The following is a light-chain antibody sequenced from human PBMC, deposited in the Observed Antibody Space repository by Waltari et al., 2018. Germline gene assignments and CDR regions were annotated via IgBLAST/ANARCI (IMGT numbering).Light chain of an antibody. J-gene: IGLJ3*02. CDR1: SNNVAYQG. CDR3: SAWDRSLGAWV. CDR2: RNN. V-gene: IGLV10-54*04. Sequence: QAGLTQPPSMSKGLRQTATLTCTGNSNNVAYQGAAWLQQHQGHPPKVLSYRNNNRPSGISARVADSSSVNAASLTSTGLQAEDEADYYCSAWDRSLGAWVFGGGTKLTIL.